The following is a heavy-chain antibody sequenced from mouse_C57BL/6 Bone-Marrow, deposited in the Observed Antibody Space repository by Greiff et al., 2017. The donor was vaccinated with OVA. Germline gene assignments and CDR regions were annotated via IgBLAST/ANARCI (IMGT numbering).Heavy chain of an antibody. J-gene: IGHJ1*03. CDR1: GYTFTGYW. V-gene: IGHV1-9*01. CDR3: ARGYYGSSFSSYWYFDV. Sequence: VQLQQSGAELMKPGASVKLSCKATGYTFTGYWIEWVTPRPLHFREWTGELFPLSGSTNYNEKFKGKATFTADTSSNTAYMQLSSLTTEDSAIYYCARGYYGSSFSSYWYFDVWGTGTTVTVSS. D-gene: IGHD1-1*01. CDR2: LFPLSGST.